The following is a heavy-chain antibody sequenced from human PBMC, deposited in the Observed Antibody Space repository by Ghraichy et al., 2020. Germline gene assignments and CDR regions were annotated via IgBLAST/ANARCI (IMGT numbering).Heavy chain of an antibody. D-gene: IGHD3-22*01. Sequence: GGSLGLSCVASGFSFHTYSMNWVRQAPGKGLEWVSYISASSDRTYYANFVKGRFTISRDNAKNSLYLQTNSLRAEDTAIFYCVREEYDSNGKFGMDVWGQGTTVTVSS. J-gene: IGHJ6*02. V-gene: IGHV3-48*01. CDR2: ISASSDRT. CDR3: VREEYDSNGKFGMDV. CDR1: GFSFHTYS.